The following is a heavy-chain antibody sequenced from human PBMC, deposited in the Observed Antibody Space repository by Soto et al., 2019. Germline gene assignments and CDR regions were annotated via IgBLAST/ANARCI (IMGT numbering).Heavy chain of an antibody. J-gene: IGHJ4*02. CDR2: ISGSGGIT. V-gene: IGHV3-23*01. D-gene: IGHD6-6*01. Sequence: EVQLLESGGGLVQPGGSLRLSCAASGFTFSSYAMSCVRQAAGKGLEWVSTISGSGGITYYADSVKGRFTISRDNSKNTLFLQMNSLRAEDTAVYYCAKSGPPGIAARRYYFDYWGQGTLVTVSS. CDR3: AKSGPPGIAARRYYFDY. CDR1: GFTFSSYA.